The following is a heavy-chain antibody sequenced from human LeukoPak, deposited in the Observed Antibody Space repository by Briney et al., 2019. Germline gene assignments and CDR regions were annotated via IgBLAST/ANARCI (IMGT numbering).Heavy chain of an antibody. D-gene: IGHD2-2*01. J-gene: IGHJ5*02. CDR1: GYTFSDYG. CDR3: ARETPAYCSGTAGYGDYNSFDP. Sequence: ASVKVSCKASGYTFSDYGISWVRQAPGQGLEWMGWINALNGDTNYARKFQDRLTLTTDTSTSTAYMELWSLISDDTAVYYCARETPAYCSGTAGYGDYNSFDPWGQGTLVTVSS. CDR2: INALNGDT. V-gene: IGHV1-18*01.